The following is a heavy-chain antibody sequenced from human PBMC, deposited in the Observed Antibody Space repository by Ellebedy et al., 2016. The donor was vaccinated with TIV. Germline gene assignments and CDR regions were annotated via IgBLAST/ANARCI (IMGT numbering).Heavy chain of an antibody. D-gene: IGHD4-17*01. V-gene: IGHV3-30*19. CDR1: GFTFSSYG. Sequence: GESLKISCAASGFTFSSYGMHWVRQAPGKGLEWVAVISYDGSNKYYADSVKGRFTISRDNSKNTLYLQMNSLRAEDTAVYYCARGSPRPYGDYDYYYYGMDVWGQGTTVTVSS. CDR3: ARGSPRPYGDYDYYYYGMDV. J-gene: IGHJ6*02. CDR2: ISYDGSNK.